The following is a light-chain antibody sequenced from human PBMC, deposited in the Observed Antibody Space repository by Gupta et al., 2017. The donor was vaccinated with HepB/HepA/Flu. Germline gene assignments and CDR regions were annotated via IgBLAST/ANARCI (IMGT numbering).Light chain of an antibody. Sequence: SYELTQPPSMSVSPGQTARITCSGDALPKQYSYWYQQRPGQAPVVVIYKDTERPSGIPERFSGSSSGTTVTLTISGVQAEDEADYYWQSADSSGSYRVFGGGTKLTVL. CDR3: QSADSSGSYRV. CDR2: KDT. J-gene: IGLJ2*01. CDR1: ALPKQY. V-gene: IGLV3-25*03.